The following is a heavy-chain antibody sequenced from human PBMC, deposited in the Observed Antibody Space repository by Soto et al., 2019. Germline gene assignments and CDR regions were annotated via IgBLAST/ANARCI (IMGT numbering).Heavy chain of an antibody. V-gene: IGHV1-69*01. CDR1: GGSFKTHV. D-gene: IGHD5-18*01. CDR2: IIPVFGTT. J-gene: IGHJ4*02. Sequence: QVQLVQSGAEVKKPGSSVRVSCKAFGGSFKTHVMNWVRQAPGQGLEWVGLIIPVFGTTKYAQHFQGRVTITADDSTATAFLEVSSLRSDDTAVYYCASGVREYSTAPPHFWGQGTLVSVSS. CDR3: ASGVREYSTAPPHF.